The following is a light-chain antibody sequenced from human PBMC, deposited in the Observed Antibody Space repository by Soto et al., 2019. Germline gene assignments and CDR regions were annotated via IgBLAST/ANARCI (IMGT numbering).Light chain of an antibody. Sequence: QSALTQPPSASGSPGQSVTISCTGTSSDVGGYNYVSWYQQHPGKAPKLMIYGVSERPSGVPDRFSGSKSGNTASLTVSGLQAEDEADYYCSSCAGSNNMVFGGGTKLTVL. CDR2: GVS. CDR1: SSDVGGYNY. V-gene: IGLV2-8*01. J-gene: IGLJ2*01. CDR3: SSCAGSNNMV.